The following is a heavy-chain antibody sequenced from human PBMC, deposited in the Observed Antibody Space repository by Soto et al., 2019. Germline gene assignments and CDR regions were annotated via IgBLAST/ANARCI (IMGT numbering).Heavy chain of an antibody. J-gene: IGHJ4*02. CDR2: IIPILGIA. CDR3: ARESDHYDSSGYYTIYFDY. V-gene: IGHV1-69*04. Sequence: ASVKVSCKASGGTFSSYTISWVRQAPGQGLEWMGRIIPILGIANYAQKFQGRVTITADKSTSTAYMELSSLRSEDTAVYYCARESDHYDSSGYYTIYFDYWGQGTLVTVSS. D-gene: IGHD3-22*01. CDR1: GGTFSSYT.